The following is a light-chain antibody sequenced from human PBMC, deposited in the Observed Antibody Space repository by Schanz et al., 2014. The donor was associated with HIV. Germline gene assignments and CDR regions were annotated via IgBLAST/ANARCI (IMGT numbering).Light chain of an antibody. J-gene: IGLJ1*01. CDR1: SSDVGGYNY. CDR3: SSFTSSSTLYV. Sequence: QSALTQPPSASGSPGQSVTISCTGTSSDVGGYNYVSWYQQHPGKAPKLMIYDVSNRPSGVSNRFSGSKSGNTASLTISGLQADDEADYYCSSFTSSSTLYVFGTGTKLTVL. V-gene: IGLV2-14*01. CDR2: DVS.